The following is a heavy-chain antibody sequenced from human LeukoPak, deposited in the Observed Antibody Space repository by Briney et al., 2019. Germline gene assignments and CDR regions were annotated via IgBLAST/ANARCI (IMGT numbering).Heavy chain of an antibody. D-gene: IGHD6-13*01. Sequence: GGSLRLSCAASGFTFSSYSMNWVRQAPGKGLEWVSSISSSSSYIYCADSVKGRFTISRDNAKNSLYLQMNSLRAEDTAVYYCARDSGAAGTKGVFDIWGQGTMVTVSS. CDR2: ISSSSSYI. CDR1: GFTFSSYS. J-gene: IGHJ3*02. CDR3: ARDSGAAGTKGVFDI. V-gene: IGHV3-21*01.